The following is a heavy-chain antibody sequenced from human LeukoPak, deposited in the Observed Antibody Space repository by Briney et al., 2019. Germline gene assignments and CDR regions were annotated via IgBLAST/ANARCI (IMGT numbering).Heavy chain of an antibody. Sequence: SETLSLTCTVSGGSISSRSYYWGWIRRPPGKGLEWIGYIYYSGSTNYNPSLKSRVTISVDTSKNQFSLKLSSVTAADTAVYYCARTGDYYYYMDVWGKGTTVTISS. CDR2: IYYSGST. J-gene: IGHJ6*03. CDR1: GGSISSRSYY. V-gene: IGHV4-61*05. CDR3: ARTGDYYYYMDV. D-gene: IGHD1-14*01.